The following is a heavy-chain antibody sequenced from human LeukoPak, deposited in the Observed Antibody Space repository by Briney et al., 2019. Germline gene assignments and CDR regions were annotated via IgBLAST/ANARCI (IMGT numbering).Heavy chain of an antibody. CDR1: GFTFSSYW. J-gene: IGHJ4*02. V-gene: IGHV3-74*01. CDR3: ARDVRVPFDY. D-gene: IGHD2-2*01. Sequence: GGSLRLSCAASGFTFSSYWMHWVRQAPGKGLVWVSRINLDGSSTRYADSVKGRFTISRHNAKNTLYLQMNSLRAEDTAVYYCARDVRVPFDYWGQGTLVTVSS. CDR2: INLDGSST.